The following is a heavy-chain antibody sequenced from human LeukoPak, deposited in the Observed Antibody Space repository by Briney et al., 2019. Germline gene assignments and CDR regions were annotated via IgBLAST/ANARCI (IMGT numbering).Heavy chain of an antibody. CDR2: ISSSSSYI. J-gene: IGHJ4*02. CDR3: ARGPRRDSSGYFLSY. V-gene: IGHV3-21*01. D-gene: IGHD3-22*01. CDR1: GFTFSSYS. Sequence: PGGSLRPSCAASGFTFSSYSMNWVRQAPGKGLEWVSSISSSSSYIYYADSVKGRFTVSRDNAKNSLYLQMNSLRAEDTAVYYCARGPRRDSSGYFLSYWGQGTLVTVSS.